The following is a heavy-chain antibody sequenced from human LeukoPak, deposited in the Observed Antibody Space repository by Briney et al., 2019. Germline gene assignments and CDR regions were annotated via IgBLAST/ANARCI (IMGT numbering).Heavy chain of an antibody. Sequence: GGSLRLSCAASGFTFSSYAMSWVRQAPGKGLEWVSSISSSSSYIYYADSVKGRFTISRDNAKNSLYLQMNSLRAEDTAVYYCARPLGGYFDYWGQGTLVTVSS. CDR1: GFTFSSYA. CDR2: ISSSSSYI. V-gene: IGHV3-21*01. CDR3: ARPLGGYFDY. D-gene: IGHD3-16*01. J-gene: IGHJ4*02.